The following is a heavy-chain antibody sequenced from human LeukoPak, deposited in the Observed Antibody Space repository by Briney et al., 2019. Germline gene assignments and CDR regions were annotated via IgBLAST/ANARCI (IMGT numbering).Heavy chain of an antibody. D-gene: IGHD1-14*01. CDR3: ARDLRNAPGDAFDI. Sequence: PGGSLRLSCAASGFTFSSYAMHWVRQAPGKGLEWVAVISYDGSNKYYADSVKGRFTISRDNSKNTLYLQMGSLRAEDMAVYYCARDLRNAPGDAFDIWGQGTMVTVSS. CDR2: ISYDGSNK. J-gene: IGHJ3*02. V-gene: IGHV3-30*14. CDR1: GFTFSSYA.